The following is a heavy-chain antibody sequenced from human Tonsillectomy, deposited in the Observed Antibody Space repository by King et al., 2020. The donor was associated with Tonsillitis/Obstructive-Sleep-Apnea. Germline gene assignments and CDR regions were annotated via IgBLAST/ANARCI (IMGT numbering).Heavy chain of an antibody. CDR1: GFTFSSYG. CDR3: AKDGHGDSSMDV. CDR2: ISYDGSNE. V-gene: IGHV3-30*18. Sequence: VQLVESGGGVVQPGRSLRLSCAASGFTFSSYGMHWVRQAPGKGLEWVAVISYDGSNEYYADSVKCRFTISRDNSKNTLYLQMNSLRSEDTAVYYCAKDGHGDSSMDVWGQGTTVTVSS. D-gene: IGHD4-17*01. J-gene: IGHJ6*02.